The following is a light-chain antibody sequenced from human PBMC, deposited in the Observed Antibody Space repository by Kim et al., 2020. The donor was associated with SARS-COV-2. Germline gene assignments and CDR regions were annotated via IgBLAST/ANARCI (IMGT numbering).Light chain of an antibody. CDR2: GAS. CDR3: QQYNDWPLLT. V-gene: IGKV3-15*01. J-gene: IGKJ4*01. CDR1: QSVKNR. Sequence: IVMTQSPATLSVSPGERVTLSCRASQSVKNRLAWYQQRPRQAPRLLIYGASTRATDISARFSGSGSGTEFTLTIRSLQSEDLAVYYCQQYNDWPLLTFGGGTKVDIK.